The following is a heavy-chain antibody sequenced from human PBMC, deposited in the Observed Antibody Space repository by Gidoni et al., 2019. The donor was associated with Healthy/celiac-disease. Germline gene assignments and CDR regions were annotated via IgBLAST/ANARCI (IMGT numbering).Heavy chain of an antibody. CDR1: ASTVNGSY. J-gene: IGHJ4*02. CDR3: ARGFSYGSGSYSFDGSDY. D-gene: IGHD3-10*01. Sequence: QVQLVQPGAEVKKPGASVKVYCKASASTVNGSYMHWVRQAPGQGLEWVGWSNPNSGGTNYAQEFQGWVTMTRDTAISTAYVELGRLRSDDTAVYYCARGFSYGSGSYSFDGSDYWGQGTLVTVSS. V-gene: IGHV1-2*04. CDR2: SNPNSGGT.